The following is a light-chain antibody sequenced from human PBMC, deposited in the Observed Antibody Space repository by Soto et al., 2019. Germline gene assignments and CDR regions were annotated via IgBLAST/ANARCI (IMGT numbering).Light chain of an antibody. V-gene: IGLV2-8*01. CDR1: SSDVGGYNY. CDR3: SSYAGSNKLL. J-gene: IGLJ2*01. Sequence: QSALTQPPSASGSPGQSVTISCTGTSSDVGGYNYVSWYQQHPGKAPKLMIYEVSKRPSGVPDRFSGSKSGNKASLTVSGLQAEDEADYYCSSYAGSNKLLFGGGTKLTVL. CDR2: EVS.